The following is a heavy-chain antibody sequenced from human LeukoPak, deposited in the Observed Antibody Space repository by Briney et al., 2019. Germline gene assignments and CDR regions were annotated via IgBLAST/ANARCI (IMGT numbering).Heavy chain of an antibody. CDR3: ARSVAGFDY. Sequence: GGSLRLSCAASGFTFSTYWMGWVRQAPGKGLEWVANIKEDGSEKYYLDSVKGRFTISRDNAKNSLYLQMNSLRAEDTAVYYCARSVAGFDYWGQGNLVTVSS. V-gene: IGHV3-7*01. J-gene: IGHJ4*02. CDR2: IKEDGSEK. CDR1: GFTFSTYW. D-gene: IGHD6-19*01.